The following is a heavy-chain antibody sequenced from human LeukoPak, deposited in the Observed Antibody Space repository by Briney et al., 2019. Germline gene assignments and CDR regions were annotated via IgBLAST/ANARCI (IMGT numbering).Heavy chain of an antibody. CDR1: GFTFSTYA. Sequence: GGSLRLSCAAAGFTFSTYAMGWVRQAPGKGLEWVSGISGSGASTYYADSVKGRFTISRDNSKNTLFLQMNSLRAEDTAVYFRAKHFPYFEYWGQGTLVTVSS. CDR3: AKHFPYFEY. V-gene: IGHV3-23*01. J-gene: IGHJ4*02. CDR2: ISGSGAST.